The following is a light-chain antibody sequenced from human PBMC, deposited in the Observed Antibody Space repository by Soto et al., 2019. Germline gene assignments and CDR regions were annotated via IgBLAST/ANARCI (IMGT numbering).Light chain of an antibody. J-gene: IGKJ2*01. CDR3: HQYKSYLYS. CDR2: TGS. V-gene: IGKV1D-16*01. CDR1: QAIDSW. Sequence: DIQMTQSPSSVSASVGDRVTITCRASQAIDSWLAWYQQKPGEAPKLLIFTGSLLHSGVPPRFSGSGSGTDFTLTISSLQPEDFATYYCHQYKSYLYSFGQGTKLEI.